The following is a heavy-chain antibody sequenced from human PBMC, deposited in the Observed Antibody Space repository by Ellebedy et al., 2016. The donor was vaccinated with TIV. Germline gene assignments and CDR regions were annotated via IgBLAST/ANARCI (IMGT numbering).Heavy chain of an antibody. CDR2: IKQDGGER. CDR1: GFSFSHYW. CDR3: ARDKIVGPSNFDY. D-gene: IGHD1-26*01. Sequence: GESLKISCVASGFSFSHYWMAWVRQAPGKGPEWVANIKQDGGERYYVDSVKGRFTISRDNAKNSLYLQMNSLRAEDTAVYYCARDKIVGPSNFDYWGQGTLVTVSS. V-gene: IGHV3-7*03. J-gene: IGHJ4*02.